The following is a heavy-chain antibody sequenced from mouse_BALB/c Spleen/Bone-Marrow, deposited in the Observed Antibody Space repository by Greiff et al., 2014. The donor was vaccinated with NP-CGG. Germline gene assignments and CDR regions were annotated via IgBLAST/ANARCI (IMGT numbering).Heavy chain of an antibody. J-gene: IGHJ4*01. CDR3: NGNYYAMDY. CDR1: GFNIKDYY. V-gene: IGHV14-4*02. Sequence: VQLQQSGTELVRSGASVKLSCTASGFNIKDYYMHWVKQRPEQGLEWTGWIDPENGDTEYAPKFQGKATMTADTSSNTAYLQLSSLTSEDTAVYYCNGNYYAMDYWGQGTSVTVSS. CDR2: IDPENGDT. D-gene: IGHD2-1*01.